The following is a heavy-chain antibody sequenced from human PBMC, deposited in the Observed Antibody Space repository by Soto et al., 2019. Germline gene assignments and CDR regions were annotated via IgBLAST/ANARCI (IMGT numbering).Heavy chain of an antibody. J-gene: IGHJ4*02. CDR1: GGTLSRYL. Sequence: SPLKRDRKASGGTLSRYLIIRVRQEPRQGLEWMGGIIPIFGTANYAQKFQGRVTITADESTSTAYMELSSLRSEDTAVYYCATSGWYGPRNQYYFDYWGQGTLVTVSS. D-gene: IGHD6-19*01. V-gene: IGHV1-69*13. CDR3: ATSGWYGPRNQYYFDY. CDR2: IIPIFGTA.